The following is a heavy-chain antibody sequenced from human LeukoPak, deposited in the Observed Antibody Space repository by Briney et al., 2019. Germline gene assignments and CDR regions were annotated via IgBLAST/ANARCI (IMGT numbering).Heavy chain of an antibody. CDR1: GGTFSSYA. CDR2: IIPIFGTA. Sequence: ALVKVSCKASGGTFSSYAISWVRQAPGQGLEWMGGIIPIFGTANYAQKFQGRVTITTDESTSTAYMELSSLRSEDTAVYYCARTVPAASYYYYYMDVWGKGTTVTVSS. CDR3: ARTVPAASYYYYYMDV. V-gene: IGHV1-69*05. D-gene: IGHD2-2*01. J-gene: IGHJ6*03.